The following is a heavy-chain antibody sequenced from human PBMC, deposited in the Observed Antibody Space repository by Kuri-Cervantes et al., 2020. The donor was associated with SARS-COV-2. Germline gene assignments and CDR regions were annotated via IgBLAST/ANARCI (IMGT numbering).Heavy chain of an antibody. V-gene: IGHV3-23*01. CDR2: ISGSGGST. CDR1: GFTFSSYA. Sequence: GGSLRLSCAASGFTFSSYAMSWVRQAPGKGLEWVSAISGSGGSTYYADSVKGRFTISRDNSKNTLYLQMNSLRAEDTAVYYCAKDLGYGGNSAGYGMDVWGQGTTVTVSS. D-gene: IGHD4-23*01. CDR3: AKDLGYGGNSAGYGMDV. J-gene: IGHJ6*02.